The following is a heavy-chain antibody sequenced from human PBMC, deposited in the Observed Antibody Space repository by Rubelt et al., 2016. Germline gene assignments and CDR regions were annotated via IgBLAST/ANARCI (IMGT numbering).Heavy chain of an antibody. CDR1: GFSLTTRGVG. CDR2: IYWDGDK. D-gene: IGHD2-15*01. CDR3: VDGSWYASKSYNFDY. J-gene: IGHJ4*02. Sequence: QITLKESGPTLVMPTQTLTLTCTFSGFSLTTRGVGVAWIRQPPRKVLEWLATIYWDGDKNYTPFLESRLNITKDSSKDQVVLKLTNWDPVDTSTYFCVDGSWYASKSYNFDYWGQETLGTVAA. V-gene: IGHV2-5*02.